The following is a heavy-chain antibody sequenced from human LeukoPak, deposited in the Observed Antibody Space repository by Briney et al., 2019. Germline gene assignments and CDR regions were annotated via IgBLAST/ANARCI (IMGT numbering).Heavy chain of an antibody. J-gene: IGHJ4*02. CDR1: GGSFSGYY. CDR3: ARVDYYDSSGYYGY. CDR2: INHSGST. D-gene: IGHD3-22*01. Sequence: SETLSLTCAVYGGSFSGYYWSWIRQPPGKGLEWIGEINHSGSTNYNPSLKSRVTISVDTSKNQFSLKLSSVTAAATAVYYCARVDYYDSSGYYGYWGQGTLVTVSS. V-gene: IGHV4-34*01.